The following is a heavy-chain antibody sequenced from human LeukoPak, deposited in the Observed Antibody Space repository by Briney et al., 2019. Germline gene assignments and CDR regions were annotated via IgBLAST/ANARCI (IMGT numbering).Heavy chain of an antibody. J-gene: IGHJ6*03. CDR2: INHSGST. D-gene: IGHD2-2*02. Sequence: SETLSLTCAVYGGSFSGYYWSWIRQPPGKGLEWIGEINHSGSTNYNPSLKSRVTMSVDTSKNQFSLKLSSVTAADTAVYYCAREDTVVVPAAIGMDVWGKGTTVTVSS. V-gene: IGHV4-34*01. CDR3: AREDTVVVPAAIGMDV. CDR1: GGSFSGYY.